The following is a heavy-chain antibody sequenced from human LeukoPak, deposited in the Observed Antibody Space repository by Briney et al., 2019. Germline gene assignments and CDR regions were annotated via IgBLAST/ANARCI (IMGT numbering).Heavy chain of an antibody. D-gene: IGHD3-9*01. CDR1: GGSFSAYY. J-gene: IGHJ4*02. CDR3: ARGRVNYDILTGLDY. Sequence: SETLSLTCAVYGGSFSAYYWTWIRQPPRKGLEWIGEINHSGSTNYNPSLKSRVTISVDTSKNQFSLKVTSVTAADTAVYYCARGRVNYDILTGLDYWGQGTLVTVSS. CDR2: INHSGST. V-gene: IGHV4-34*01.